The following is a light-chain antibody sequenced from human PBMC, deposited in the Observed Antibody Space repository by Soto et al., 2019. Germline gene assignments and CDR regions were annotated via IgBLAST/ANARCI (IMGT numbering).Light chain of an antibody. CDR1: SSDVGNSVY. CDR3: GSYTESYPFV. CDR2: AVS. V-gene: IGLV2-11*01. J-gene: IGLJ1*01. Sequence: QSALTQPPSVSGSPGQSVTISCTGTSSDVGNSVYVSWYQQRPGKVPKFIIFAVSKRPSGVPDSFYGAKSGNTASLTVSGLQAEDESDDYCGSYTESYPFVFGTGTKLT.